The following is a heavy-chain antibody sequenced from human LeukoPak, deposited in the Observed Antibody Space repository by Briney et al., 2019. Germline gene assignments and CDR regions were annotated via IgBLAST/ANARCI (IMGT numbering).Heavy chain of an antibody. CDR3: ARGQAGGMDV. CDR1: GFALSSHW. Sequence: GGSLRLSCAASGFALSSHWMNWVRQAPGKGLEWVSYISSSSSTIYYAGSVKGRFTISRDNAKNSLYLQMNSLRAEDTAVYYCARGQAGGMDVWGQGTTVTVSS. V-gene: IGHV3-48*01. CDR2: ISSSSSTI. J-gene: IGHJ6*02.